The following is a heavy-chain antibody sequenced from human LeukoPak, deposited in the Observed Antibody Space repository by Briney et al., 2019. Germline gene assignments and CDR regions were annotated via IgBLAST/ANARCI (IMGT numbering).Heavy chain of an antibody. CDR3: ARHYAPPEYSSLSNWFDP. J-gene: IGHJ5*02. Sequence: PSETLSLTCAVSGYSISSGYYWGWIRQPPGNGLEWIGSIYHSGSTYYNPSLKSRVTISVDTSKNQFSLKLSSVTAADTAVYYCARHYAPPEYSSLSNWFDPWGQGTLVTISS. CDR2: IYHSGST. D-gene: IGHD6-6*01. CDR1: GYSISSGYY. V-gene: IGHV4-38-2*01.